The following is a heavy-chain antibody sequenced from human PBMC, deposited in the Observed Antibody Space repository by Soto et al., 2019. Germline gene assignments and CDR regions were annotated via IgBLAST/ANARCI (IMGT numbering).Heavy chain of an antibody. CDR1: GGSISSYY. D-gene: IGHD5-12*01. Sequence: QVQLQESGPGLVKPSATLSLTCTVSGGSISSYYWSWIRQPPGKGLEWIGYIYYSGSTNYNPSLKSRVTISVDTSKNQFSLKLSSVTAADTAVHYCARLDWRGYDDAFDIWGQGTMVTVSS. V-gene: IGHV4-59*08. CDR2: IYYSGST. J-gene: IGHJ3*02. CDR3: ARLDWRGYDDAFDI.